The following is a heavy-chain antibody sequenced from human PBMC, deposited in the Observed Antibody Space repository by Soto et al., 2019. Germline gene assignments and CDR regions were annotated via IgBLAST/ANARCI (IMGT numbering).Heavy chain of an antibody. J-gene: IGHJ4*02. V-gene: IGHV3-33*01. Sequence: GGSLRLSCAASGFTFSSYGMHWVRQAPGKGLEWVAVIWYDGSNKYYADSVKGRFTISRDNSKNTLYLQMNSLRAEDTAVYYCAREGAVALLYFDYWGQGTLVTVSS. D-gene: IGHD6-19*01. CDR3: AREGAVALLYFDY. CDR1: GFTFSSYG. CDR2: IWYDGSNK.